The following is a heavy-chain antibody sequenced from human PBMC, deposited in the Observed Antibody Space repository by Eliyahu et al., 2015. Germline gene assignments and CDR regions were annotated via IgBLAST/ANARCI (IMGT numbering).Heavy chain of an antibody. D-gene: IGHD2-2*02. V-gene: IGHV3-23*01. CDR2: ISVSSNST. J-gene: IGHJ4*02. Sequence: EVQLLESGGHLTQPGGSLRLSCATSGLTFDVYAMGWIRQAPGRGLXWVSAISVSSNSTYYAASVKGRFMISRDNAKNTLYLQMSGLRAEDTAVYFCARGPPCTSISCYTVGCLDSWGQGTLVSVSS. CDR3: ARGPPCTSISCYTVGCLDS. CDR1: GLTFDVYA.